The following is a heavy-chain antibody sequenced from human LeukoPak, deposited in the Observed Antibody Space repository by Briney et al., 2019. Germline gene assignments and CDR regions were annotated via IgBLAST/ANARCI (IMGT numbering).Heavy chain of an antibody. D-gene: IGHD3-22*01. V-gene: IGHV3-23*01. CDR1: GFTFTTYD. CDR2: NSGSGGST. J-gene: IGHJ2*01. Sequence: GGSLRLSCAASGFTFTTYDMNWVRQATGKGLEWVSVNSGSGGSTYYADSVKGRYTISRDNSKNTLYLDVNSLRAEDTAVYYCATAFYFDSSGPYWYFDLWGRGTLVTVSS. CDR3: ATAFYFDSSGPYWYFDL.